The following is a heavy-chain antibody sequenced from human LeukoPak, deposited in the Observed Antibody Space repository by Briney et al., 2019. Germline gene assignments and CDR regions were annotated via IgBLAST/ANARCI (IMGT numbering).Heavy chain of an antibody. Sequence: GGSLRLSCAASGFTFSSYWMNWVRQAPGKGLEWVANRNQDGTEKYYVDSVKGRFTISRDNAKNSLYLQMNSLRAEATAIYYCARGIDIWGQGTMVTVSS. J-gene: IGHJ3*02. CDR2: RNQDGTEK. V-gene: IGHV3-7*01. CDR3: ARGIDI. CDR1: GFTFSSYW.